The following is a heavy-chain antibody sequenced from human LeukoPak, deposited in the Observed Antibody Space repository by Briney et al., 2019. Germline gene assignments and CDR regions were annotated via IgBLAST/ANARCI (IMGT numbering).Heavy chain of an antibody. D-gene: IGHD3-22*01. Sequence: GESLKISCEGSGYIFSTYWIGWVRQMPGKGLEWMGIIYPGDSDTRYSPSFQGQVTISVDKSISTAYLQWSSLKASDTAMYYCATFYDSSGYQYFQHWGQGTLVTVSS. CDR1: GYIFSTYW. V-gene: IGHV5-51*01. CDR3: ATFYDSSGYQYFQH. J-gene: IGHJ1*01. CDR2: IYPGDSDT.